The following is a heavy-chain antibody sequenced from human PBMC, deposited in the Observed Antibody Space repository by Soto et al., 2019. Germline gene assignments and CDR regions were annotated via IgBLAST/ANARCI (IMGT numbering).Heavy chain of an antibody. CDR2: IYYSEST. CDR1: GDSVSSGSYY. J-gene: IGHJ5*02. CDR3: AKSSGSYRSGHWFDP. D-gene: IGHD3-10*01. Sequence: SETLSLTCSVSGDSVSSGSYYWNWIRQPPGKGLEWIGYIYYSESTKYNPSLQSRVTISVDTSKNQFSLKLSSVTTADTAVYYCAKSSGSYRSGHWFDPWGPGTLVTVSS. V-gene: IGHV4-61*01.